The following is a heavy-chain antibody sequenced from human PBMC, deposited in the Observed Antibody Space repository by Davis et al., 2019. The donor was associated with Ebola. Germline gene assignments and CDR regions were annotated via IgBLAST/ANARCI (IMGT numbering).Heavy chain of an antibody. CDR2: IIPVFGIP. CDR3: ARDRYSDGSGDFFEQSH. CDR1: GGTFSSYA. V-gene: IGHV1-69*13. J-gene: IGHJ4*02. D-gene: IGHD3-22*01. Sequence: SVKVSCKASGGTFSSYAISWVRQAPGQGLDWMGGIIPVFGIPKYAQKFQGRVTITADESTSTAYMELSSLRSEETAVYYCARDRYSDGSGDFFEQSHWGQGTLVTVSS.